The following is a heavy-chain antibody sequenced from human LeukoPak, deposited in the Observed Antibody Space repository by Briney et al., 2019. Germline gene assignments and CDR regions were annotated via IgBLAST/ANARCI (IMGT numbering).Heavy chain of an antibody. J-gene: IGHJ4*02. D-gene: IGHD5-18*01. CDR3: ARDERWIQFNY. CDR1: GFTFSNYG. Sequence: GGTLRLSCVASGFTFSNYGMNWVRQAPGKGLEWVSGIVGSGVTTYYADSVKGRFAISRDNSKNTLYLHMNGLRVEDTAIYYCARDERWIQFNYWGQGTLVTVSS. CDR2: IVGSGVTT. V-gene: IGHV3-23*01.